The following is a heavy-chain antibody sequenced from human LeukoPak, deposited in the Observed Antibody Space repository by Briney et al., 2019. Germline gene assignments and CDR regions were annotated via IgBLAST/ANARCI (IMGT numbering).Heavy chain of an antibody. Sequence: SVKVSCKASGGTFSSCVISWVRQAPGQGLEWMGGIIPIFGTANYAQKFQGRVTITTDESTSTAYMELSSLRSEDTAVYYCAREGGGNSVIAAAGTRWFDPWAREPWSPSAQ. CDR1: GGTFSSCV. D-gene: IGHD6-13*01. J-gene: IGHJ5*02. CDR2: IIPIFGTA. V-gene: IGHV1-69*05. CDR3: AREGGGNSVIAAAGTRWFDP.